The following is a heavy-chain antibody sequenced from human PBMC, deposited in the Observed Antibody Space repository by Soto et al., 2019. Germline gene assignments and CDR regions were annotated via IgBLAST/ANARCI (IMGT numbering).Heavy chain of an antibody. V-gene: IGHV3-9*01. CDR3: AKDFGSGYAYNLGAFYL. CDR1: EFNFDDYA. CDR2: ISWNSINI. J-gene: IGHJ3*01. D-gene: IGHD3-10*01. Sequence: EVQLVESGGDLVQPGRSLRISCAASEFNFDDYAIHWIRQVPGKGMEWISGISWNSINIGCADSVKGRFTISSDTAKNSLYLQMNSLRAGDTAWYYYAKDFGSGYAYNLGAFYLWGQGRMVTVSS.